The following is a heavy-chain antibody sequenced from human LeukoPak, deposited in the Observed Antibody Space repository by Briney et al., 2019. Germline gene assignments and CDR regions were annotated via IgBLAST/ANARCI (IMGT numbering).Heavy chain of an antibody. CDR2: IYYSGST. J-gene: IGHJ4*02. V-gene: IGHV4-61*01. CDR3: ARLGRGVATIVDY. Sequence: PSETLSLTCTVSGDSVNSGSSFWTWIRQPPGKELEWIGYIYYSGSTNYNPSLKSRVTISVDTSKNQFSLKLSSVTAADTAVYYCARLGRGVATIVDYWGQGTLVTVSS. D-gene: IGHD5-12*01. CDR1: GDSVNSGSSF.